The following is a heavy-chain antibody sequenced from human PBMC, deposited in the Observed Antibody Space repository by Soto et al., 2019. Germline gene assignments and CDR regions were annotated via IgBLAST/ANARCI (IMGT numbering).Heavy chain of an antibody. CDR1: GFTFSSYA. CDR2: ISYAGSNK. V-gene: IGHV3-30-3*01. J-gene: IGHJ4*02. Sequence: PGGSLRLSCAASGFTFSSYAMHWVRQAPGKGLEWVAVISYAGSNKYYADSVKGRFTISRDNAKNTLYLQMNSLRAEDTAVYYCAVAVAGPTAIGYWGQGTLVTVSS. D-gene: IGHD6-19*01. CDR3: AVAVAGPTAIGY.